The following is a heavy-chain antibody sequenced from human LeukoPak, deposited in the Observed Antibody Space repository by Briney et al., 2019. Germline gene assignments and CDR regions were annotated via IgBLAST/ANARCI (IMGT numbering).Heavy chain of an antibody. CDR2: IKQDGSEE. CDR1: GFTFSPYW. V-gene: IGHV3-7*03. CDR3: ARGRITVTGAIHYYMDV. J-gene: IGHJ6*03. D-gene: IGHD1-1*01. Sequence: GGSLRLSCAASGFTFSPYWMTWVRQAPGKGLEWVANIKQDGSEEYYLDSVKGRFTISRDNAKKSLFLQMSSLRVEDTAVYFCARGRITVTGAIHYYMDVWGNGTTVIVSS.